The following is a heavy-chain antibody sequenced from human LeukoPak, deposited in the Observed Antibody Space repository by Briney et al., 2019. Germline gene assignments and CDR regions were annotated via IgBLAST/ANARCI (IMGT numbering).Heavy chain of an antibody. J-gene: IGHJ4*02. CDR3: TREWELLKADY. D-gene: IGHD1-26*01. V-gene: IGHV3-49*03. Sequence: GGSLRLSCTASGFTFGDYAMSWFRQAPGKGLEWVGFIRSKAYGGTTGYAASVKGRFTISRDDSKSIAYLQMNSLKTEDTAVYYCTREWELLKADYWGQGTLVTVSS. CDR1: GFTFGDYA. CDR2: IRSKAYGGTT.